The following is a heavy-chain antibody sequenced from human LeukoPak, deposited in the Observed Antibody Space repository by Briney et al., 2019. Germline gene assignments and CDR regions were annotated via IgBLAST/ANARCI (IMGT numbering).Heavy chain of an antibody. CDR2: IRYGGTAQ. V-gene: IGHV3-30*02. J-gene: IGHJ3*02. CDR3: ARGNSNGFDT. CDR1: GFTFSNYG. D-gene: IGHD1-7*01. Sequence: GGSLRLSCAASGFTFSNYGMDWVRQAPGKGLEWVAFIRYGGTAQYYADSVKGRFTISRDNSKNTLYMQVNSLRAEDTAVYYCARGNSNGFDTWGQGTMVTVSS.